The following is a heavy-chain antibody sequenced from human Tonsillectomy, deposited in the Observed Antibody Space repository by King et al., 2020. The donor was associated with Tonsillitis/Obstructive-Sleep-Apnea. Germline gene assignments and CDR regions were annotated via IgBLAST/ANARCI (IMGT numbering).Heavy chain of an antibody. Sequence: GQLVQSGAEVKRPGASVKVSCKASRHTFTNYYLHWVRQAPGQGLEWMGIINPIGGGTSTAQKFQGRVTLTWDMSTTTVYMELTSLKSEDTAVYYCARARARDMDVWGTGSTVAVSS. CDR2: INPIGGGT. CDR3: ARARARDMDV. CDR1: RHTFTNYY. D-gene: IGHD5-12*01. V-gene: IGHV1-46*01. J-gene: IGHJ6*03.